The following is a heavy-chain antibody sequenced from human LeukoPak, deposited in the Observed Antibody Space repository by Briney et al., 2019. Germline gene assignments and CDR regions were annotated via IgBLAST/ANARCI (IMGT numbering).Heavy chain of an antibody. Sequence: ASVKVSCKVYGYPLTELSMHRGRQAPGKGLEWVGGFDPDDPEDGEAIYAQKFQGRVTMTEDTSTDTAYMELSSLRSEGTAGYYCTTGTIYCSSCSDDYWGQGSLVAVSS. D-gene: IGHD6-13*01. J-gene: IGHJ4*02. CDR2: FDPDDPEDGEA. CDR3: TTGTIYCSSCSDDY. CDR1: GYPLTELS. V-gene: IGHV1-24*01.